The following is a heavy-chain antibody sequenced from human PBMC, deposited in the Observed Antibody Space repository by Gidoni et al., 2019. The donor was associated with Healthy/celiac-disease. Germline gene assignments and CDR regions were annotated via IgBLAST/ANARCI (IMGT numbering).Heavy chain of an antibody. CDR1: GGSISSGGYY. Sequence: QVQLQESGPGLVKPSQTLSLTCTVSGGSISSGGYYWSWIRQHPGKDLEWIGYIYYSGSTYYNPSLKSRVPISVDTSKNQFSLKLSSVTAADTAVYYCARVMGPDYDFWSGPRNWFDPWGQGTLVTVSS. V-gene: IGHV4-31*03. J-gene: IGHJ5*02. CDR3: ARVMGPDYDFWSGPRNWFDP. CDR2: IYYSGST. D-gene: IGHD3-3*01.